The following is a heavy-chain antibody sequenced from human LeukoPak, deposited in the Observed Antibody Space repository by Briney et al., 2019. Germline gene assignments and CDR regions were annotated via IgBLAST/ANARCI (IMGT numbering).Heavy chain of an antibody. CDR2: ISSSSSYI. Sequence: GGSLRLSCAASGFTFSSYSMNWVRQAPGKGLEWVSSISSSSSYIYYADSVKGRFTISRDNSKNTLYLQMNSLRAEDTAVYYCANGYSSSWYEDDAFDIWGQGTMVTVSS. CDR1: GFTFSSYS. V-gene: IGHV3-21*01. D-gene: IGHD6-13*01. CDR3: ANGYSSSWYEDDAFDI. J-gene: IGHJ3*02.